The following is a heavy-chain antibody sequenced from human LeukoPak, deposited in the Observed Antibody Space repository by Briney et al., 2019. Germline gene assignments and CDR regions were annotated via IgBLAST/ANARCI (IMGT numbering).Heavy chain of an antibody. CDR1: GGSISSHY. V-gene: IGHV4-59*11. Sequence: SETLSLTCTVSGGSISSHYWSWIRQPPGKGLEGIGYIYYSGSTNYNPPLKSRVTISVDTSENQFSLKLSSVTAADTAVYYCARVGDNWNFASSYMDVWGKGTTVTVSS. D-gene: IGHD1-20*01. J-gene: IGHJ6*03. CDR3: ARVGDNWNFASSYMDV. CDR2: IYYSGST.